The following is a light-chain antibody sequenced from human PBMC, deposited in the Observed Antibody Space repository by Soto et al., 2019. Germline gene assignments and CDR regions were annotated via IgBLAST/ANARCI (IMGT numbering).Light chain of an antibody. J-gene: IGKJ1*01. CDR3: QQFDRSLPSWT. CDR2: GAS. CDR1: QRVTGNN. V-gene: IGKV3-20*01. Sequence: ETVLTQSPGTCSFSPGEEPTLSCRASQRVTGNNLPWFQHIPGQAPRLLIYGASTRATGIPDRFSGSGSGTDFTLTISRLEPEDFAVYYCQQFDRSLPSWTFGQGTKVE.